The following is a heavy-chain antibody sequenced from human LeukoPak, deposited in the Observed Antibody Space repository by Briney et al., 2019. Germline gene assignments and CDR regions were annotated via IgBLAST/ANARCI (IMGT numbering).Heavy chain of an antibody. CDR2: IYWDDDS. CDR3: AHSGAGGSGTSSNY. V-gene: IGHV2-5*02. Sequence: SGPTLVKPTQTLTLTCTFSGFSLSTVGEGEDWIRQPPGKALEWLALIYWDDDSRYSPSLRHRLTITKDTSKNQVVLTMTNMDPMDTATYYCAHSGAGGSGTSSNYWGQGTLVTVSS. J-gene: IGHJ4*02. CDR1: GFSLSTVGEG. D-gene: IGHD1-26*01.